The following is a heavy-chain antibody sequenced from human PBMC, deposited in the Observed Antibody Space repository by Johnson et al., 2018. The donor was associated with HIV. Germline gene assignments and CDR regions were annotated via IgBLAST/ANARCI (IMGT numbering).Heavy chain of an antibody. CDR2: ISYDGSIK. V-gene: IGHV3-30*19. Sequence: QVQLVESGGGVVQPGGSLRLSCVASGFTFSSYGMHWVRQAPGQGLQWVALISYDGSIKYFADSVKGRFTISRDNSKNTLHLQMNSLRPEDTAVYYCARNSGNGLVLRGDAFDMRGQGTMVTVSS. J-gene: IGHJ3*02. D-gene: IGHD2-8*01. CDR1: GFTFSSYG. CDR3: ARNSGNGLVLRGDAFDM.